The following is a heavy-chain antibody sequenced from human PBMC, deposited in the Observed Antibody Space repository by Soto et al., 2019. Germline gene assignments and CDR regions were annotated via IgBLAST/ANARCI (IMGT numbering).Heavy chain of an antibody. CDR2: FDPEDGET. V-gene: IGHV1-24*01. Sequence: QVQLVQSGAEVKKPGASVKVSCKVSGYTLTELSMHWVRQAPGKGLEWMGGFDPEDGETIYAQKFQGRVTMTEDTSTYKAYMELSSLSSEDTAVYYCATGPFAEDPGHFDWLLFPGLRFDYWGQGTLVTVSS. D-gene: IGHD3-9*01. J-gene: IGHJ4*02. CDR1: GYTLTELS. CDR3: ATGPFAEDPGHFDWLLFPGLRFDY.